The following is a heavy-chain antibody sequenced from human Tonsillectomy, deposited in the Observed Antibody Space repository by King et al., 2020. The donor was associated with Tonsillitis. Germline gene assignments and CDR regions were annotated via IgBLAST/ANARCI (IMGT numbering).Heavy chain of an antibody. CDR3: AKDSAVGATVGWFHP. Sequence: VQLVESGGGLVQPGRSLRLSCAASGFTFNDYAMYWVRQAPGKGLEWVSGISWNSDTIGYADSVKGRFTISRDNAKNSLYLQMNSLRPEDTAFYYCAKDSAVGATVGWFHPWGQGTLVTVSS. J-gene: IGHJ5*02. D-gene: IGHD1-26*01. CDR1: GFTFNDYA. V-gene: IGHV3-9*01. CDR2: ISWNSDTI.